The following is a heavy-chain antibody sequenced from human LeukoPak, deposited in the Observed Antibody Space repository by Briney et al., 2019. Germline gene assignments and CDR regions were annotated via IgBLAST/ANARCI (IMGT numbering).Heavy chain of an antibody. CDR1: GFTFGTYA. CDR2: TSGSGATT. D-gene: IGHD4-17*01. J-gene: IGHJ3*02. CDR3: AKNVLTTVTSHCAASDI. V-gene: IGHV3-23*01. Sequence: GGSLRLSCAASGFTFGTYAMGWVRQAPGKGLEWVSTTSGSGATTYYADSVKGRSTISRDNSKNTLYLQMNSLRAEDTAVYYCAKNVLTTVTSHCAASDIWGQGTMVTVSS.